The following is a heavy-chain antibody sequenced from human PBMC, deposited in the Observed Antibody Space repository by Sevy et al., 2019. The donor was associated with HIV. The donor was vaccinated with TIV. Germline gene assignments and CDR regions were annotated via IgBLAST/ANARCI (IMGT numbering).Heavy chain of an antibody. D-gene: IGHD6-13*01. J-gene: IGHJ5*02. CDR2: ICSSSSYI. V-gene: IGHV3-21*01. CDR3: ARDSLSSSWYGVLDP. CDR1: GFTFSSYS. Sequence: GGSLRLSCAASGFTFSSYSMNWVRQAPGKGLEWVSSICSSSSYIYYADSVKGRFTISRDNAKNSLYLQMNSLRAEDTAVYYCARDSLSSSWYGVLDPWGQGTLVTVSS.